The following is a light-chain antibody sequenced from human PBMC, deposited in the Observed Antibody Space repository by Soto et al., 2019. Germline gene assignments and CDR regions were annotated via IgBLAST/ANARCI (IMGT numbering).Light chain of an antibody. J-gene: IGLJ3*02. CDR1: SSDIGGYNY. CDR2: DVT. CDR3: SSYTSSTSLV. V-gene: IGLV2-14*03. Sequence: QSALTQPASVSGSPGQPITISCTGTSSDIGGYNYVSWYQQHPGKAPKVMIHDVTNRPSGVSNRFSGSKSGNTAFLTISGLQAEDEADYYCSSYTSSTSLVFGGGTKLNVL.